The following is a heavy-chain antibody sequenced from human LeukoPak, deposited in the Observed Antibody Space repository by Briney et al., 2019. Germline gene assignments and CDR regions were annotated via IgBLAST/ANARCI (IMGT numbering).Heavy chain of an antibody. Sequence: PGGSLRLSCEASGFRLSSFSMNWVRQAPGKGLEWLADIKEDGREKNYVGSVKGRFTISRDNAKNSVYLQMNSLRVEDTAMYYCARRFDLWGRGIVVTVSS. J-gene: IGHJ2*01. CDR3: ARRFDL. CDR2: IKEDGREK. V-gene: IGHV3-7*01. CDR1: GFRLSSFS.